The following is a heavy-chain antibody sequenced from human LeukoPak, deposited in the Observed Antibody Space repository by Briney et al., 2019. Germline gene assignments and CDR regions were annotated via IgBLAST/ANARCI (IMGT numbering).Heavy chain of an antibody. V-gene: IGHV4-4*02. CDR3: ATYFYGEYGSYYFDY. CDR2: IYHSGTT. J-gene: IGHJ4*02. D-gene: IGHD4-17*01. CDR1: GAFITNSHW. Sequence: SGTLSLTCAVSGAFITNSHWWSWARQPPGKGLEWIGEIYHSGTTNYNPSLKSRVTMSVDKSKNQFSLKLSSVTAADTAVYYCATYFYGEYGSYYFDYWGQGTLVRVSS.